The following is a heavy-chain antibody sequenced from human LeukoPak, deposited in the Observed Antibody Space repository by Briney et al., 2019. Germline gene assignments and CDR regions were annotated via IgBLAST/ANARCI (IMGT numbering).Heavy chain of an antibody. CDR3: ARGKYIYAYFGAYYFDY. D-gene: IGHD3-16*01. CDR1: GYTFTSYY. J-gene: IGHJ4*02. V-gene: IGHV1-46*01. Sequence: ASVKVSCKASGYTFTSYYMHWVRQAPGQGLEWMGIINPSGGSTSYAQKFQGRVTMTRDTSTSTVYMELSSLRSEDTAVYYCARGKYIYAYFGAYYFDYWGQGTLVTVSS. CDR2: INPSGGST.